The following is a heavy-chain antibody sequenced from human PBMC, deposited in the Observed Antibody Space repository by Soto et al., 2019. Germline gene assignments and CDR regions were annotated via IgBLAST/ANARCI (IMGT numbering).Heavy chain of an antibody. J-gene: IGHJ6*02. CDR3: ARGYYYGSGRPTPGGMDV. Sequence: QVHLVQSGAEVKKPGASVKVSCKASGYTFTNYDINWVRQAPGQRLEWMGWISTYTGNTNYAKKLQGRVTMTTDTTTSTAYMELRSLRSDDTAVYYCARGYYYGSGRPTPGGMDVWGQGTTVTVSS. CDR2: ISTYTGNT. CDR1: GYTFTNYD. V-gene: IGHV1-18*01. D-gene: IGHD3-10*01.